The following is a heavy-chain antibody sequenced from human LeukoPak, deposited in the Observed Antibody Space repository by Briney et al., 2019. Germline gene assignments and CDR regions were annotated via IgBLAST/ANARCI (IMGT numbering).Heavy chain of an antibody. Sequence: GGSLRLSCAASGFTFSSYWMSWVRQAPGKGLEWVANIKQDGSEKYYVDSVKGRFTISRDNAKNSLYLQMNSLRAEDTAVYYCARDSNGGNSAFHLDYWGQGTLVTVSS. J-gene: IGHJ4*02. D-gene: IGHD4-23*01. CDR2: IKQDGSEK. CDR3: ARDSNGGNSAFHLDY. CDR1: GFTFSSYW. V-gene: IGHV3-7*01.